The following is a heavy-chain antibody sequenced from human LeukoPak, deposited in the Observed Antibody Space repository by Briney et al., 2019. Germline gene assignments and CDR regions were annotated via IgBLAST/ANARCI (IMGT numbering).Heavy chain of an antibody. D-gene: IGHD6-25*01. CDR3: ATPSGGY. CDR2: IYSDGNT. CDR1: GFTFSSYA. Sequence: PGGSLRLSCAASGFTFSSYAMHWVRQAPGKGLEWVSVIYSDGNTYYADSVKGRFTISRDNSKNTVYLQMNSLRAEDTAVYYCATPSGGYWGQGTLVTVSS. J-gene: IGHJ4*02. V-gene: IGHV3-66*04.